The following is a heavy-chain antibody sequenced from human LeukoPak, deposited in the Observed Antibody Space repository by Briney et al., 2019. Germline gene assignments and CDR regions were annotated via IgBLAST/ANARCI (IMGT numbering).Heavy chain of an antibody. CDR1: GGSISSSSYY. V-gene: IGHV4-39*01. Sequence: SETLSLTCTVSGGSISSSSYYWGWIRQPPGKGLEWIGTIYYSGGTYYNPSLKSRVTISVDTSKNQFSLKLTSVTAADTAVYCCARHGGGYPYWGQGTLVTVSS. D-gene: IGHD5-24*01. CDR2: IYYSGGT. J-gene: IGHJ4*02. CDR3: ARHGGGYPY.